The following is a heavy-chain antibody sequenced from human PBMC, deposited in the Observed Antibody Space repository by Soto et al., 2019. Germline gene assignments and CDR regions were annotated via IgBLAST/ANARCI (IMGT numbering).Heavy chain of an antibody. CDR2: IYYSGST. CDR3: ARHPLYYYYMDV. J-gene: IGHJ6*03. Sequence: SETLSLTCTVSGGSISSSSYYWGWVRQPPGKGLEWIGTIYYSGSTFYNPSLKSRVTISVDTSKNQFSLKLNSVTAADTAVYYCARHPLYYYYMDVWGKGTTVTVSS. V-gene: IGHV4-39*01. CDR1: GGSISSSSYY.